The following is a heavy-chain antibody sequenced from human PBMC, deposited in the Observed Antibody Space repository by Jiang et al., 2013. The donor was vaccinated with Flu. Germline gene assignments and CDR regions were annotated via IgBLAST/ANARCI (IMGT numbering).Heavy chain of an antibody. CDR2: MNPNSGNT. CDR3: ARSRTGTRKRTLNRNWFDP. J-gene: IGHJ5*02. D-gene: IGHD1-7*01. Sequence: GAEVKKPGASVKVSCKASGYTFTSYYMHWVRQAPGQGLEWMGWMNPNSGNTGYAQKFQGRVTMARNTSISTAYMELSSLRSEDTAVYYCARSRTGTRKRTLNRNWFDPWGQGTLVTVSS. CDR1: GYTFTSYY. V-gene: IGHV1-8*02.